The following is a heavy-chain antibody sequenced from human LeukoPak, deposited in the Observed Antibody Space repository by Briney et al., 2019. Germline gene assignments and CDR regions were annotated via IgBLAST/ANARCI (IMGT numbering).Heavy chain of an antibody. J-gene: IGHJ4*02. CDR3: ARVPRITMVRGVIIPYFDY. D-gene: IGHD3-10*01. CDR2: TYYSSKWYN. CDR1: GDSVSSNSAA. Sequence: SQTLSLTCAISGDSVSSNSAAWNWIRKSPSRGLEWLGRTYYSSKWYNDYAVSVKSRITINPDTSKNQFSLQLNSVTPEDTAVYYCARVPRITMVRGVIIPYFDYWGQGTLVTVSS. V-gene: IGHV6-1*01.